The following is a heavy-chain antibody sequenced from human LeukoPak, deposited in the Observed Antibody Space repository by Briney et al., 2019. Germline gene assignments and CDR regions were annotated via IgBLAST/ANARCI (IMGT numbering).Heavy chain of an antibody. J-gene: IGHJ4*02. CDR1: GYTFTSYG. CDR3: ASGALSELGELSSTPFDY. V-gene: IGHV1-18*01. CDR2: ISAYNGNT. Sequence: GASVKVSCKASGYTFTSYGISWVRQAPGQGLEWMGWISAYNGNTNYAQKLQGRVTMTTDTSTSTAYMELSSLRSEDTAVYYCASGALSELGELSSTPFDYWGQGTLVTVSS. D-gene: IGHD3-16*02.